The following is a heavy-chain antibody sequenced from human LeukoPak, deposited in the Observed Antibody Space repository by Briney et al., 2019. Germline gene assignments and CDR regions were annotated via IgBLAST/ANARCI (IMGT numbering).Heavy chain of an antibody. CDR3: TREAVWGTSDY. Sequence: SQTLSLTCAISEDGVSSNSAAWSWIRQSPSRGFEWLGRTYYRSKWYNDYAVSVKSRITINPDTSRNQFSLHLNSVTPEDTAVYYCTREAVWGTSDYWAQGTLVTVSS. CDR2: TYYRSKWYN. J-gene: IGHJ4*02. V-gene: IGHV6-1*01. D-gene: IGHD3-16*01. CDR1: EDGVSSNSAA.